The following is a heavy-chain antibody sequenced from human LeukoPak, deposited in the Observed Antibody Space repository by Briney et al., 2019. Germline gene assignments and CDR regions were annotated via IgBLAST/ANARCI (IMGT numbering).Heavy chain of an antibody. CDR1: GFTFSSYS. Sequence: GGSLRLSCAASGFTFSSYSMNWVRQAPGKGLEWVSSISSSSSYIYYADSVKGRFTISRDNAKNSLYLQMNSLRAEDTAVYYCARVTYYDYVRGSYPYDPFDYWGQGTLVTVSS. CDR3: ARVTYYDYVRGSYPYDPFDY. D-gene: IGHD3-16*02. J-gene: IGHJ4*02. CDR2: ISSSSSYI. V-gene: IGHV3-21*01.